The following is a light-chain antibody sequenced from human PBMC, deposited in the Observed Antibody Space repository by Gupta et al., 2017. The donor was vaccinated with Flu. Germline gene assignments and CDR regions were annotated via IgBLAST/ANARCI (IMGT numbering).Light chain of an antibody. CDR1: QSISSW. Sequence: DAQLTQSPSILSASVGDRVSITCRTNQSISSWLAWYQQKPGEAPKLLIYKASFLQTGVPPRFSGSGSRTEFTLTISSLQAEDFATYYCQQDNDYSHSFGQGTRLDIK. CDR3: QQDNDYSHS. CDR2: KAS. J-gene: IGKJ5*01. V-gene: IGKV1-5*03.